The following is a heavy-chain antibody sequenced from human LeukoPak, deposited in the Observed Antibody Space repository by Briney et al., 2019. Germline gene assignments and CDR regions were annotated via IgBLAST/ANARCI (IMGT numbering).Heavy chain of an antibody. V-gene: IGHV3-23*01. CDR2: ISGSGGST. Sequence: PGGSLRLSCAASGFTFSSYAMSWVRQAPGKGLEGGSAISGSGGSTYYADSVKGRFTISRDNSKNTMYLQMNSLRAEDTAVYYCAKDPYFLCSGECYPDYWGQETLVTVSS. J-gene: IGHJ4*02. CDR1: GFTFSSYA. CDR3: AKDPYFLCSGECYPDY. D-gene: IGHD2-21*01.